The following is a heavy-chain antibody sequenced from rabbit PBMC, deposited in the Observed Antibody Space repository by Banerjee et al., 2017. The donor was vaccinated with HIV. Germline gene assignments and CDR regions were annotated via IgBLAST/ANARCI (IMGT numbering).Heavy chain of an antibody. CDR3: AREDPPNYYFNL. V-gene: IGHV1S7*01. Sequence: QSLEESGGDLVHPEGSLKLSCKASGFDFSSYGVSWVRQAPGKGLEWIGYIDPVFGSTYYASWVNGRFTISSHNAQNTLYLQLNSLTAADTATYFCAREDPPNYYFNLWGPGTLVTVS. CDR2: IDPVFGST. CDR1: GFDFSSYG. J-gene: IGHJ4*01.